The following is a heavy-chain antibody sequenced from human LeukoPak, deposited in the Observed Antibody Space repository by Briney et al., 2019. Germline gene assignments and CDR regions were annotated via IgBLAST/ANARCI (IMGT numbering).Heavy chain of an antibody. CDR1: GVTFSSYA. Sequence: PGGSLRLSCVVSGVTFSSYAMSWVRQAPGKGLEWVSAISAIGTNTYYADSVKGRLTISRDNSKNTLFLQMNSLRAEDTAVYYCAKVRGYCSSTSCYGGYFDYWGQGTLVTVSS. CDR3: AKVRGYCSSTSCYGGYFDY. J-gene: IGHJ4*02. V-gene: IGHV3-23*01. D-gene: IGHD2-2*01. CDR2: ISAIGTNT.